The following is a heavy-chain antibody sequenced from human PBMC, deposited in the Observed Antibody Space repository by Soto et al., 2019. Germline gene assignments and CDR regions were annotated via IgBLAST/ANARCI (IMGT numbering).Heavy chain of an antibody. CDR2: IYYSGST. J-gene: IGHJ4*02. CDR3: ARGGNDFWFDY. Sequence: TLSLTCTVSGGSISSYYWSWIRQPPGKGLEWIGYIYYSGSTNYSPSLKSRVTISVDTSKNQFSLKLSSVTAADTAVYYCARGGNDFWFDYWGQGTLVTVSS. CDR1: GGSISSYY. V-gene: IGHV4-59*01. D-gene: IGHD3-3*01.